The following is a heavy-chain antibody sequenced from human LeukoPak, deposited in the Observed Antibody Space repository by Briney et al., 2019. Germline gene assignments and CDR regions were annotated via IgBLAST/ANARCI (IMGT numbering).Heavy chain of an antibody. CDR2: INPNSGGT. CDR1: GYTFTDYY. V-gene: IGHV1-2*04. Sequence: ASVKVSCKASGYTFTDYYMHWLRQAPGQGLEWMGWINPNSGGTNYAQKFQGWVTMTRDTSISTAYMELSRLRSDDTTVYYCARGRVFGYCSSTSCPPYYFDYWGQGTLVTVSS. D-gene: IGHD2-2*01. J-gene: IGHJ4*02. CDR3: ARGRVFGYCSSTSCPPYYFDY.